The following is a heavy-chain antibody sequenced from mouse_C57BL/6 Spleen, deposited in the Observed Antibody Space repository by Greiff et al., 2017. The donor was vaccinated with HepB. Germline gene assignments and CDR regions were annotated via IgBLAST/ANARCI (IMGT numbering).Heavy chain of an antibody. J-gene: IGHJ2*01. V-gene: IGHV1-55*01. D-gene: IGHD2-2*01. CDR3: ARGGTYGYDEVEYYFDY. CDR1: GYTFTSYW. Sequence: QVQLQQSGAELVKPGASVKMSCKASGYTFTSYWITWVKQRPGQGLEWIGDIYPGSGSTNYNEKFKSKATLTVDTSSSTAYMQLSSLTSEDSAVYYCARGGTYGYDEVEYYFDYWGQGTTLTVSS. CDR2: IYPGSGST.